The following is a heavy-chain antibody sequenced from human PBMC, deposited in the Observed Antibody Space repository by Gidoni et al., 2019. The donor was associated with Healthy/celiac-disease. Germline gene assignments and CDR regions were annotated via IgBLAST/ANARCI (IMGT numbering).Heavy chain of an antibody. Sequence: QVQLVQSGAEVKKPGSSVQVSCKASGGTFSSYTIRWVRQAPGQGLEWMGRIIPILGIANYAQKFQGRVTITADKSTSTAYMELSSLRSEDTAVYYCARVTDSSGGGYWGQGTLVTVSS. CDR1: GGTFSSYT. J-gene: IGHJ4*02. CDR3: ARVTDSSGGGY. V-gene: IGHV1-69*02. D-gene: IGHD6-19*01. CDR2: IIPILGIA.